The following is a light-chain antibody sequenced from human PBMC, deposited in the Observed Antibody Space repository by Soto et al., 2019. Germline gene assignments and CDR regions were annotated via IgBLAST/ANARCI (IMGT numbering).Light chain of an antibody. Sequence: QSPGTLPLSPGERATLSCRASQSVRSSLVWYQRRPGQALRLLIYGASSRATGIPDRFSGSGSGTDFTLTISRLEPEDFAVYYCQQYGSSPITFGQGTRLEI. V-gene: IGKV3-20*01. CDR2: GAS. J-gene: IGKJ5*01. CDR3: QQYGSSPIT. CDR1: QSVRSS.